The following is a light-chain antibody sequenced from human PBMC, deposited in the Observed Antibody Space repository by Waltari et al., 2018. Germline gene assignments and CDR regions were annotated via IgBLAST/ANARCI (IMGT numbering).Light chain of an antibody. CDR2: GAY. CDR3: LQYNDWPPWT. J-gene: IGKJ1*01. V-gene: IGKV3-15*01. CDR1: QSFFSN. Sequence: DIVMTQSPATLSVSPGERATLSCRASQSFFSNLAWYQQKPGQAPRLLIFGAYTRATDIPGRFSGSGSGTEFTLTISSLQSEDAAVYYCLQYNDWPPWTFGQGTTVEIK.